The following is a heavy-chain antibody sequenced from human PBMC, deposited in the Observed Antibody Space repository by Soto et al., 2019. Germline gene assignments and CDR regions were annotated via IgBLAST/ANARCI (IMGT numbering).Heavy chain of an antibody. V-gene: IGHV5-51*01. CDR1: GYRFTTYC. D-gene: IGHD1-1*01. CDR2: IYPFDSYT. J-gene: IGHJ4*01. CDR3: ARHSTSPTKEY. Sequence: ESLELSCKGSGYRFTTYCIAWVRQIPGKGLEWVGIIYPFDSYTRYSPSFEGHVTISVDKSISNAFLQWNSLKASDNAIYYCARHSTSPTKEYWGQGNMVNVSS.